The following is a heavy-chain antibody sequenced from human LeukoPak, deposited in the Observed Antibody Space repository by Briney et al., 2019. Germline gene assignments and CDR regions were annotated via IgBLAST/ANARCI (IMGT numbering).Heavy chain of an antibody. Sequence: ASVKVSCKASGYTFTSYAMNWVRQAPGQGLEWMGWINTNTGNPAYAQGFTGRFVFSLDTSVNTAYLQISSLRADDTAVYYCARVGENLWFGELSYWFDPWGQGTLVTVSS. CDR3: ARVGENLWFGELSYWFDP. D-gene: IGHD3-10*01. CDR1: GYTFTSYA. J-gene: IGHJ5*02. V-gene: IGHV7-4-1*02. CDR2: INTNTGNP.